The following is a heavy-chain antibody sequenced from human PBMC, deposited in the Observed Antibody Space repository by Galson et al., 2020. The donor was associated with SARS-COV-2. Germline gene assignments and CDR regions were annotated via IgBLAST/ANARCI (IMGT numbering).Heavy chain of an antibody. CDR1: GYSISSGYY. D-gene: IGHD3-3*01. CDR3: ARHPTIFGVVIKVYFDY. J-gene: IGHJ4*02. Sequence: SETLSLTCAVSGYSISSGYYWGWIRQPPGKGLEWIGSIYHSGSTYYNPSLKSRVTISVDTSKNQFSLKLSSVTAADTAVYYCARHPTIFGVVIKVYFDYWGQGTLVTVSS. CDR2: IYHSGST. V-gene: IGHV4-38-2*01.